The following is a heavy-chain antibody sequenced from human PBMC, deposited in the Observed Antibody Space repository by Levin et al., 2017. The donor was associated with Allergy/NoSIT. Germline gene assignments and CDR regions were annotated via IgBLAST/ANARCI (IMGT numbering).Heavy chain of an antibody. V-gene: IGHV3-9*01. Sequence: GGSLRLSCAASGFTFDDYAMHWVRQAPGKGLEWVSGISWNSGSIGYADSVKGRFTISRDNAKNSLYLQMNSLRAEDTALYYCAKGQALFNYYGSGSYADYWGQGTLVTVSS. CDR1: GFTFDDYA. CDR2: ISWNSGSI. CDR3: AKGQALFNYYGSGSYADY. J-gene: IGHJ4*02. D-gene: IGHD3-10*01.